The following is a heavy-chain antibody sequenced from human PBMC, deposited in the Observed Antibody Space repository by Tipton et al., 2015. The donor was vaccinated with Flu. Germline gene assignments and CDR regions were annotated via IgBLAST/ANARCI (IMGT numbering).Heavy chain of an antibody. D-gene: IGHD3-22*01. CDR2: IYTSGNT. J-gene: IGHJ5*02. V-gene: IGHV4-4*07. CDR3: ARLFRSWSSGPGWFDP. CDR1: GDSISSDY. Sequence: TLSLTCTVSGDSISSDYWSWIRQPAGKGLEWIGRIYTSGNTNYNPSLKSRATMSVDTSKNQFSLELSSVTAADTAVYYCARLFRSWSSGPGWFDPWGQGTLVTVSS.